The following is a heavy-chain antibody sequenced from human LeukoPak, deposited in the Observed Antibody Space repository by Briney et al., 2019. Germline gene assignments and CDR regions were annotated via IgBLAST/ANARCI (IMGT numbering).Heavy chain of an antibody. D-gene: IGHD3-22*01. CDR2: IYHSGST. CDR1: GYSISSGYY. CDR3: AIYDSSGYYYV. V-gene: IGHV4-38-2*02. Sequence: PSETLSLTCTVSGYSISSGYYWGWIRQPPGKGLEWIGSIYHSGSTYYNPSLKSRVTISVDTSKNQFSLKLSSVTAADTAVYYCAIYDSSGYYYVWGQGTLVTVSS. J-gene: IGHJ4*02.